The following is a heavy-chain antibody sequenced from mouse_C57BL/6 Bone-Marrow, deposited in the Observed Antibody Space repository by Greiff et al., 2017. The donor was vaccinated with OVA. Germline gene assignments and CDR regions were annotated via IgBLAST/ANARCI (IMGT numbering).Heavy chain of an antibody. D-gene: IGHD1-3*01. V-gene: IGHV1-26*01. CDR3: ARRLTFYYAMDY. CDR2: INPNNGGT. Sequence: EVKLQQSGPELVKPGASVKISCKASGYTFTDYYMNWVKQSHGKSLEWIGDINPNNGGTSYNQKFKGKATLTVDKSSSTAYMELRSLTSEDSAVYYCARRLTFYYAMDYWGQGTSVTVSS. CDR1: GYTFTDYY. J-gene: IGHJ4*01.